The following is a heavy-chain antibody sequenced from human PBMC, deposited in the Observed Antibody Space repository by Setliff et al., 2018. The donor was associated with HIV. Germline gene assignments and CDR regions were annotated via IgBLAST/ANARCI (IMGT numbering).Heavy chain of an antibody. Sequence: SETLSLTCTVSGGSISSGSYYWSWIRQPAGKGLEWIGHIFTSGSTNYNPSLKSRVTISGDTSKNHFSLNLISVTAADTAVYYCARDRRRSYHFDYWGQGTLVTVSS. J-gene: IGHJ4*02. V-gene: IGHV4-61*09. D-gene: IGHD2-2*01. CDR2: IFTSGST. CDR3: ARDRRRSYHFDY. CDR1: GGSISSGSYY.